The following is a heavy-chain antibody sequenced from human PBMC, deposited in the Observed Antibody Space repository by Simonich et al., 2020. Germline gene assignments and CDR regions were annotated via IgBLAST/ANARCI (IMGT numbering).Heavy chain of an antibody. V-gene: IGHV1-2*02. CDR2: IKPNSGGK. Sequence: QVQLVQSGAAVKKPGASVQVSCKASGYTFTGYYMHWVRQAPGQGLEGMGWIKPNSGGKSYEQKFQGRVTMTRDTSISTAYMGLSRLRSDDTAVYYCARNGLVGILKAFDIWGQGTMVTVSS. J-gene: IGHJ3*02. D-gene: IGHD2-21*01. CDR1: GYTFTGYY. CDR3: ARNGLVGILKAFDI.